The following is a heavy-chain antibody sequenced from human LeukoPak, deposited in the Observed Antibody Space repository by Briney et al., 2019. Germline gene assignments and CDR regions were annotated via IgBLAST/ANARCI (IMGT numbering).Heavy chain of an antibody. CDR2: ISTFNGYT. J-gene: IGHJ6*03. D-gene: IGHD4-11*01. CDR3: ARGSTKVTSVIHMDV. Sequence: EASVKVSCKASGYTFTNHGVHWVRQAPGQGLEWLGWISTFNGYTNYALKFQGRVTMTTDTSTNTVYMELRSLTSDDTAVYYCARGSTKVTSVIHMDVWGEGTTVTVSS. V-gene: IGHV1-18*01. CDR1: GYTFTNHG.